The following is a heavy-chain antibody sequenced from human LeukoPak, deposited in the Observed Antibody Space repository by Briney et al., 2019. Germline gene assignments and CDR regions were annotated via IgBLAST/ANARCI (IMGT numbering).Heavy chain of an antibody. J-gene: IGHJ4*02. CDR1: GFSFGNYA. Sequence: QPGRSLRLSCAASGFSFGNYAIHWVRQTPGEGLVWVAVISTNGRDKHYADSVKGRFTISRDNSKSTLYLQMNSLRAEDTAVYYCARDSAAAAVYYFDYWGQGTLVTVSS. CDR2: ISTNGRDK. D-gene: IGHD6-13*01. CDR3: ARDSAAAAVYYFDY. V-gene: IGHV3-30*04.